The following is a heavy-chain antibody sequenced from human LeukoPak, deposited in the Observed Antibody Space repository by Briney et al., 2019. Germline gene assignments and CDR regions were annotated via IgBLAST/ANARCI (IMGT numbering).Heavy chain of an antibody. J-gene: IGHJ5*02. V-gene: IGHV4-38-2*01. D-gene: IGHD2-2*01. CDR2: IYHSGTT. CDR1: GYSISSAYY. Sequence: PSETLSLTCAVSGYSISSAYYWGWIRQPPGKGLEWIGSIYHSGTTYYNPSLKSRVTILLDTSKNQFTLKLSSVTAADTAVYYCAGTLGGVPAASVDWFDPWGQGTLVTVSS. CDR3: AGTLGGVPAASVDWFDP.